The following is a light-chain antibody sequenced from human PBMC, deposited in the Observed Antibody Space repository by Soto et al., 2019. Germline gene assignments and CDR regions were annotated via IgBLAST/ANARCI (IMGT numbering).Light chain of an antibody. Sequence: DIQMTQSPSTLSASVGDRVTITCRASQYIHNYLAWYKQKPGEAPKLLIYEAANLESGVPSRFSGSGTGTEFTLTFSSLQPDDFATYYGQQSNNYPWTFGQGTRVEI. V-gene: IGKV1-5*03. CDR3: QQSNNYPWT. CDR1: QYIHNY. J-gene: IGKJ1*01. CDR2: EAA.